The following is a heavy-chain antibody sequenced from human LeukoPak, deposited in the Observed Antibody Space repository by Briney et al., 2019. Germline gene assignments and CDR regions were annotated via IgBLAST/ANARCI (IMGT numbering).Heavy chain of an antibody. D-gene: IGHD1-1*01. CDR3: ARDIRVKGTVFDI. CDR2: ISSSSSTI. J-gene: IGHJ3*02. Sequence: PGGSLRLSCAASGFTFSSYSMNWVRQAPGKGLEWVSYISSSSSTIYYADSVKGRFTISRDNAKNSLYLQMNSLRAEDTAVYYCARDIRVKGTVFDIWGQGTMVTVSS. CDR1: GFTFSSYS. V-gene: IGHV3-48*01.